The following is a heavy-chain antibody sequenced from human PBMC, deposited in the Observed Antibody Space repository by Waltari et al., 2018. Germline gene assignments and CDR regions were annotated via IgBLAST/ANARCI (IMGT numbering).Heavy chain of an antibody. CDR1: GFTVSSNY. J-gene: IGHJ6*03. V-gene: IGHV3-53*02. Sequence: EVQLVETGGGLIQPGGSLRLSCAASGFTVSSNYMSWVRQAPGKGLEWVPVIYGGGSTYYADSGKGRFTISRDNSKNTLYLQMNSLRAEDTAVYYCATRGTTISYYMDVWGKGTTVTVSS. CDR2: IYGGGST. CDR3: ATRGTTISYYMDV. D-gene: IGHD1-1*01.